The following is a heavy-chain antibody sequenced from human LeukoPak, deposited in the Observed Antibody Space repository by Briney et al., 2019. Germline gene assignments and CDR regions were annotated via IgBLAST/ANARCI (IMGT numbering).Heavy chain of an antibody. Sequence: PGGSLRLSCAASGFTVSSNYMSWVRQAPGKGLEWVSVIYSGGSTYYADSVKGRFTISRDNSKNTLYLQMNSLRAEDTAVYYCAGSLYCTNGICYTRWYFDYWGQGTLVTVSS. V-gene: IGHV3-53*01. CDR1: GFTVSSNY. D-gene: IGHD2-8*01. CDR2: IYSGGST. CDR3: AGSLYCTNGICYTRWYFDY. J-gene: IGHJ4*02.